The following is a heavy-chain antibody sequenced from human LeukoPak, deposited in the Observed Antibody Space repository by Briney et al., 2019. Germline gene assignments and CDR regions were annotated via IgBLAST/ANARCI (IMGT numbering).Heavy chain of an antibody. CDR1: GFTFSSYS. V-gene: IGHV3-48*04. Sequence: PGGSLRLSCAASGFTFSSYSMNWVGQAPGKGLEWVSYISSSSSTIYYADSVKGRFTISRDNAKNSLYLQMNSLRAEDTAVYYCARGFTGSNSGYGDYYYYYGMDVWGQGTTVTVSS. CDR2: ISSSSSTI. CDR3: ARGFTGSNSGYGDYYYYYGMDV. J-gene: IGHJ6*02. D-gene: IGHD5-12*01.